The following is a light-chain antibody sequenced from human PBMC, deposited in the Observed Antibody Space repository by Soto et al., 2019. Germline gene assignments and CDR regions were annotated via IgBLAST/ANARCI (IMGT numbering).Light chain of an antibody. V-gene: IGLV1-44*01. CDR2: NIN. CDR3: AVWDDRLNGPV. Sequence: QSVLTQPPSTSGTPGQRVTISCRGSSSNIGSYPVSWYQQVPGTAPKLLIYNINQRPSGVPDRFSGSKSGTSASLAISGLQSEDEADYYCAVWDDRLNGPVFGPGTTVSGL. J-gene: IGLJ1*01. CDR1: SSNIGSYP.